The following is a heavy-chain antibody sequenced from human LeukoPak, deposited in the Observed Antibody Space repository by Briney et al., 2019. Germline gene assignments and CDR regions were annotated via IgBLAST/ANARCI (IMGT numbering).Heavy chain of an antibody. D-gene: IGHD4-17*01. V-gene: IGHV3-30*02. J-gene: IGHJ4*02. CDR1: GFTFHNYG. CDR3: ASYGDYLYY. Sequence: GGSLRLSCAASGFTFHNYGIHWVRQAPGKGLEWVTFIRYDGSDEYYADSVKGRFTISRDNAKNTLYLQMNSLRAEDTAVYYCASYGDYLYYWGQGTLVTVSS. CDR2: IRYDGSDE.